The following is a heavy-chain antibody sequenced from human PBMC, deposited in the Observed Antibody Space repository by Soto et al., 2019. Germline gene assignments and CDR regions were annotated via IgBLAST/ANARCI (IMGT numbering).Heavy chain of an antibody. V-gene: IGHV1-2*02. CDR3: ASSLYDFWSGYPFDP. J-gene: IGHJ5*02. Sequence: ASVKVSCKASGCTFTGYYMHWVRQAPGQGLEWMGWINPNSGGTNYAQKFQGRVTMTRDTSISTAYMELSRLRSDDTAVYYCASSLYDFWSGYPFDPWGQGTLVTVSS. CDR2: INPNSGGT. CDR1: GCTFTGYY. D-gene: IGHD3-3*01.